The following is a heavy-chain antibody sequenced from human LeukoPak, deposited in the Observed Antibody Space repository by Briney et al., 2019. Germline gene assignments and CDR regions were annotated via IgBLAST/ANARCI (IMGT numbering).Heavy chain of an antibody. CDR2: INPSGGST. J-gene: IGHJ4*02. D-gene: IGHD5-12*01. Sequence: ASVKVSCKASGYTFTSYYMHWVRQAPRRGLEWMGIINPSGGSTSYAQKFQGRVTMTRDTSTSTVYMELSSLRSEDTAVYYCASLRGAYGSGDYFDYWGQGTLVTVSS. CDR1: GYTFTSYY. CDR3: ASLRGAYGSGDYFDY. V-gene: IGHV1-46*01.